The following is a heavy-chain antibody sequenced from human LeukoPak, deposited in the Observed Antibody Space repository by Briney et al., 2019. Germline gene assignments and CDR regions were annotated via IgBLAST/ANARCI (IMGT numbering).Heavy chain of an antibody. D-gene: IGHD3-10*01. CDR3: ARVQYYYGSGSYVDY. CDR2: IYHSGST. V-gene: IGHV4-30-2*01. Sequence: PSQTLSLTCTVSGGSISSGDYYWSWIRQPPGKGLEWIGYIYHSGSTYYNPSLKSRVTISVDRSKNQFSLKLSSVTAADTAVYYCARVQYYYGSGSYVDYWGQGTLVTVSS. J-gene: IGHJ4*02. CDR1: GGSISSGDYY.